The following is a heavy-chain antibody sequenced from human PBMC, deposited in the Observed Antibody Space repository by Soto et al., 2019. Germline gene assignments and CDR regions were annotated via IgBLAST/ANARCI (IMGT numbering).Heavy chain of an antibody. CDR3: ARVGPVFASTQRPAGYFDL. V-gene: IGHV1-18*01. J-gene: IGHJ2*01. Sequence: QVQLVQSGAEVKKPGASVKVSCKASGYTFTSYGISWVRQAPGQGLEWMGWISAYNGNTNYAQKLQGRVTMTTDTSTSTAYMELRSRRSDDTAVYYCARVGPVFASTQRPAGYFDLWGRGTLVTVSS. CDR2: ISAYNGNT. CDR1: GYTFTSYG. D-gene: IGHD2-15*01.